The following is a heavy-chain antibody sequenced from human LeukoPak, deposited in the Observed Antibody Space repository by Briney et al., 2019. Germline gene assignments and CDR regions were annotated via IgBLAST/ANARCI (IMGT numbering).Heavy chain of an antibody. D-gene: IGHD3-22*01. Sequence: AGGSLRLSCAASGFTFSSYGMSWVRQAPGKGLQWVSAIIDSGGSTYYADSVKGRFTISRDNSKNTLYLQMNSLRAEDTAVYYCARCYYYDNGGLYCGSFDYWGQGTPVTVSS. CDR2: IIDSGGST. CDR1: GFTFSSYG. CDR3: ARCYYYDNGGLYCGSFDY. V-gene: IGHV3-23*01. J-gene: IGHJ4*02.